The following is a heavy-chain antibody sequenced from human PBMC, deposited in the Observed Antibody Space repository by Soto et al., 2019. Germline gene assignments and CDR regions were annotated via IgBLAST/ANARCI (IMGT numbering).Heavy chain of an antibody. CDR1: GVPISTYY. CDR3: VREAYIGYGHAIDY. Sequence: SEXLSLPCAVSGVPISTYYWSWIRQPPGKGLEWIGCNYHSGTTNYNPSLKSRVTISVDTSKNQSSLRLTSVTAADTAIYYCVREAYIGYGHAIDYWGQGTLVTVSS. D-gene: IGHD5-12*01. V-gene: IGHV4-59*01. J-gene: IGHJ4*02. CDR2: NYHSGTT.